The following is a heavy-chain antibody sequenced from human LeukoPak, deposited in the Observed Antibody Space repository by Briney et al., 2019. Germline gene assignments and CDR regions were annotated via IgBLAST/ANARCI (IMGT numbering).Heavy chain of an antibody. V-gene: IGHV1-69*04. CDR3: ARGPSGGTYYFDS. CDR2: IIPMRDIT. D-gene: IGHD2-8*02. J-gene: IGHJ4*02. CDR1: VCSFSNYA. Sequence: ASVKDSCKTSVCSFSNYAINWVRQAPGQGLEWVGRIIPMRDITSYAQNFQDRVTITADKCPTTVYIEVNSLISEDIGVYFCARGPSGGTYYFDSWGQRTLVTVSS.